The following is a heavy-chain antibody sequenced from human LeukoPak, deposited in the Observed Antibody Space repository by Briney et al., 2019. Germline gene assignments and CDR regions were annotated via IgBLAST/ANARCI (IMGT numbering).Heavy chain of an antibody. CDR2: IYYSGST. CDR1: GGSISSSSYY. D-gene: IGHD6-13*01. V-gene: IGHV4-39*01. J-gene: IGHJ4*02. CDR3: ARLTAAAVPDF. Sequence: SETLSLTCTVSGGSISSSSYYWGWIRQPPGKGLEWIGSIYYSGSTYYNPSLKSRVTISVDTSKNQFSLKLSSVTAADTAVYYCARLTAAAVPDFWGQGTLVTVYS.